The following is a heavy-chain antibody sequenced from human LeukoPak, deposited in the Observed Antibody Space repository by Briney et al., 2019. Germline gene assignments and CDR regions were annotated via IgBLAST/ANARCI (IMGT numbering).Heavy chain of an antibody. CDR3: ARVHNPRTFYYYMDV. D-gene: IGHD1-14*01. J-gene: IGHJ6*03. CDR2: IYTSGST. Sequence: SETLSLTCTVSGGSISSGSYYWSWLRQPAGKGLEWIGRIYTSGSTNYNPSLKSRVTISVDTSKNQFSLKLSSVTAADTAVYYCARVHNPRTFYYYMDVWGKGTTVTVSS. V-gene: IGHV4-61*02. CDR1: GGSISSGSYY.